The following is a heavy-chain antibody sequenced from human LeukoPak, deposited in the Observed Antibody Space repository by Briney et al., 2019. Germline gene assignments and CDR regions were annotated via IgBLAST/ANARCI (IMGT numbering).Heavy chain of an antibody. CDR2: ISYDGSHK. J-gene: IGHJ4*02. Sequence: PGRSLRLSCAASGFTFSSYAMHWVRQAPGKGLEWVAVISYDGSHKYYADSVKGRFTISRDNSKNTLYLQMNSLRAEDTAVYYCARGHCSSTSCSNFDYWGQGTLVTVSS. V-gene: IGHV3-30*04. D-gene: IGHD2-2*01. CDR3: ARGHCSSTSCSNFDY. CDR1: GFTFSSYA.